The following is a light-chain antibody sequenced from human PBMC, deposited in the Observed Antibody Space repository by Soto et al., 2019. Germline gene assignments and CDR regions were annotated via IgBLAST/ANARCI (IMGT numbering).Light chain of an antibody. V-gene: IGLV1-40*01. CDR1: SSNIGADYD. CDR3: QSYDRSLSGSV. Sequence: QSALTQPPSVSGAPGQRVTISCTGSSSNIGADYDVHWYQQLPGAAPKLLIRANTHRPSGVPDRFSASKSGTSASLAITGLQADDEADYYCQSYDRSLSGSVFGGGTKLTVL. J-gene: IGLJ3*02. CDR2: ANT.